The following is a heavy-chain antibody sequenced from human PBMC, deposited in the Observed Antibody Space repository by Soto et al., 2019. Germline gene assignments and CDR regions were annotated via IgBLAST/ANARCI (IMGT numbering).Heavy chain of an antibody. V-gene: IGHV1-3*01. Sequence: PSVKVSCKASGYTFTSYAMHWVRQAPGQRLEWMGWINAGNGNTKYSQKFQGRVTITRDTSASTAYMELSSLRSEDTAVYYCARELYRFDAFDIWGQGTMVTVSS. CDR1: GYTFTSYA. D-gene: IGHD2-2*02. J-gene: IGHJ3*02. CDR3: ARELYRFDAFDI. CDR2: INAGNGNT.